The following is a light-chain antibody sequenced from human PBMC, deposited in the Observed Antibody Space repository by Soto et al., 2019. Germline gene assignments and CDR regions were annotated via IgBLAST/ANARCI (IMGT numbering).Light chain of an antibody. J-gene: IGKJ1*01. CDR2: GAS. V-gene: IGKV3-20*01. CDR1: QSVSSSY. Sequence: IVLAQSPGTVSLSPGERGTLSWRASQSVSSSYLAWSQQKPCQAPRLLIYGASRRATGIPDRFSGSGSGTDFTLTISRLEPEDLAVYYCQQYGSSPTWTCGQGTKVEIK. CDR3: QQYGSSPTWT.